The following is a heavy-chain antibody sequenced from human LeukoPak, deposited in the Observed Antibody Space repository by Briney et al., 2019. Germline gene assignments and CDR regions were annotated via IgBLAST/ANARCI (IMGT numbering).Heavy chain of an antibody. CDR3: ARDLGYSYGYYFDY. D-gene: IGHD5-18*01. V-gene: IGHV3-7*03. Sequence: GGSLRLSCAASGFTFSSYWMSWVRQAPGKGLEWVANIKQDGSEKYYVDSVKGRFTISRDNAKNSLYLQMNSLRAEDTAVYYCARDLGYSYGYYFDYWGQGTLVTVSS. J-gene: IGHJ4*02. CDR2: IKQDGSEK. CDR1: GFTFSSYW.